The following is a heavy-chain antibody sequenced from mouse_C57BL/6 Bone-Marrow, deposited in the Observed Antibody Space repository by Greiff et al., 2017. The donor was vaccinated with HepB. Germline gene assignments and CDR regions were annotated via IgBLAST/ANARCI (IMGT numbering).Heavy chain of an antibody. CDR3: TRSSTVEGAY. CDR2: ISSGGDYI. J-gene: IGHJ3*01. V-gene: IGHV5-9-1*02. D-gene: IGHD1-1*01. CDR1: GFTFSSYA. Sequence: EVMLVESGEGLVKPGGSLKLSCAASGFTFSSYAMSWVRQTPEKRLEWVAYISSGGDYIYYADTVKGRFTISRDNARNPLYLQMSSLKSEDTAMYYCTRSSTVEGAYWGQGTLVTVSA.